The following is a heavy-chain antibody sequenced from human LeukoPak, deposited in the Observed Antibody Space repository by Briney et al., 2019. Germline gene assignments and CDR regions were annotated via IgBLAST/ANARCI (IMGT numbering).Heavy chain of an antibody. Sequence: PGGSLRLSCAPPGFTFSSLWMTWVPQAPGKGPEWVASINKDGSEQYYVDSVKGRFTISRDNAKNSLSLQVSSLRAEDTAVYYCTRGGATSSWYWFFWGQGTLVTVSS. CDR1: GFTFSSLW. CDR2: INKDGSEQ. CDR3: TRGGATSSWYWFF. V-gene: IGHV3-7*01. J-gene: IGHJ4*02. D-gene: IGHD6-13*01.